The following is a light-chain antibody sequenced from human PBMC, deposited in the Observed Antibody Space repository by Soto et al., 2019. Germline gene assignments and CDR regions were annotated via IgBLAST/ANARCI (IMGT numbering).Light chain of an antibody. CDR2: DAS. CDR1: ESISSW. J-gene: IGKJ5*01. Sequence: DIKMTQSPSTLSTSVGDRVTITCRASESISSWLAWYQQKAGKAPKLLIYDASSLESGVPSRFSGSGSGTDFTLTISSLQPEDFATYYCQQSYSTPITFGQRTRLEI. V-gene: IGKV1-5*01. CDR3: QQSYSTPIT.